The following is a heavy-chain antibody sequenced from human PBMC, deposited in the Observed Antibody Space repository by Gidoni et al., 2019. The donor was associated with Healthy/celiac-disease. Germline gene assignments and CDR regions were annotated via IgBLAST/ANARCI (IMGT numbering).Heavy chain of an antibody. J-gene: IGHJ3*02. Sequence: EVQLVESGGGLIQPGGSLSLSCAASGFTVSSNYMSWVRQAPGKGLEWVSVIYSGGSTYYADSVKGRFTISRDNSKNTLYLQMNSLRAEDTAVYYCARDDSSSATRDAFDIWGQGTMVTVSS. D-gene: IGHD6-13*01. CDR3: ARDDSSSATRDAFDI. CDR2: IYSGGST. CDR1: GFTVSSNY. V-gene: IGHV3-53*01.